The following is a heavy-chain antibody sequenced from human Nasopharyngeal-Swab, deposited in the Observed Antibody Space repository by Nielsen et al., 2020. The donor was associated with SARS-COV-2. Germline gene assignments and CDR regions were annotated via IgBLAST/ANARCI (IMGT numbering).Heavy chain of an antibody. J-gene: IGHJ4*02. Sequence: GESLKISCAASGFSFSTCAMNWVRQAPGKGLEWISYISASSANIHYADSVKGRFTVSRDNAKNSLYLQMNSLRAEDTAVYYCGRDGSNKWGIKTDYWGQGTLVTVSS. CDR2: ISASSANI. CDR1: GFSFSTCA. CDR3: GRDGSNKWGIKTDY. V-gene: IGHV3-48*01. D-gene: IGHD1-26*01.